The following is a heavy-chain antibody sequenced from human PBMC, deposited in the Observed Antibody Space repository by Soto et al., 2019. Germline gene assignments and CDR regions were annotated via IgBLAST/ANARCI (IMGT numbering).Heavy chain of an antibody. J-gene: IGHJ4*02. D-gene: IGHD5-18*01. CDR2: IDPSDSYV. Sequence: PGESLKISCQASGYSFTAYWITWVRQMPGKGLEWMATIDPSDSYVDYSPSFRGHVTFSVDRSITTVYLQWNSLKASDSAMYFCKRRERYSFYQFDFWGQGALATVSS. CDR1: GYSFTAYW. V-gene: IGHV5-10-1*01. CDR3: KRRERYSFYQFDF.